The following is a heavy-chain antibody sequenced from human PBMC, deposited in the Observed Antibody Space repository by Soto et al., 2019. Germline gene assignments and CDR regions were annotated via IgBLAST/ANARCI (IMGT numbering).Heavy chain of an antibody. CDR1: GFTFSNAW. CDR3: TTPGSAYYYYYYGMDV. D-gene: IGHD6-19*01. CDR2: IKSKTDGGTT. J-gene: IGHJ6*02. V-gene: IGHV3-15*01. Sequence: GGSLRLSCAASGFTFSNAWMSWVRQAPGKGLEWVGRIKSKTDGGTTDYAAPMKGRFTISRDDSKNTLYLQMNSLKTEDTAVYYCTTPGSAYYYYYYGMDVWGQGTTVTAP.